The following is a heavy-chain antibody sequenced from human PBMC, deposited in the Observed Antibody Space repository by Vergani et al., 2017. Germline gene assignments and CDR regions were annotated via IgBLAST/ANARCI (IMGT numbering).Heavy chain of an antibody. CDR1: GFTFSSYA. CDR2: ISSNGGST. D-gene: IGHD3-10*01. Sequence: EVQLVESGGGLVQPGGSLRLSYSASGFTFSSYAMHWVRQAPGKGLEYVSAISSNGGSTYYADSVKGRFTISRDNSKNTLYLQMSSLRAEDTAVYYCVSSTYYYGSGSYSYGMDVWGQGTTVTVSS. V-gene: IGHV3-64D*06. CDR3: VSSTYYYGSGSYSYGMDV. J-gene: IGHJ6*02.